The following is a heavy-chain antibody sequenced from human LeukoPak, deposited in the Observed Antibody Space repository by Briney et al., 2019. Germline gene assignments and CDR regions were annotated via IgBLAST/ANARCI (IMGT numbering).Heavy chain of an antibody. CDR1: GGSISSYY. D-gene: IGHD3-10*01. CDR3: ARVYYNVSVSRPIAFDI. J-gene: IGHJ3*02. Sequence: PSETLSLTCTVSGGSISSYYWSWIRQPAGKGLEWIGRIYTSGSTNYNPSLKSRVTISVDTSKNQFSLKLSSVTAADTAVYYCARVYYNVSVSRPIAFDIWGQGPMVTVSS. CDR2: IYTSGST. V-gene: IGHV4-4*07.